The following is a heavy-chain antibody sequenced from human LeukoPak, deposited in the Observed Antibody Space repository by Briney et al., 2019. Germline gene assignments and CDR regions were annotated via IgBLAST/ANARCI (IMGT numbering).Heavy chain of an antibody. Sequence: GGSLRLSCAASGFTFSSYEMNWVRQAPGEGLEWVANIKQDGSVENYVDSVKGRFTISRDNAKNSLFLQMNSLRAEDTAVYYCARELSSGIDYWGQGTLVSVSS. D-gene: IGHD3-22*01. CDR3: ARELSSGIDY. CDR1: GFTFSSYE. CDR2: IKQDGSVE. J-gene: IGHJ4*02. V-gene: IGHV3-7*05.